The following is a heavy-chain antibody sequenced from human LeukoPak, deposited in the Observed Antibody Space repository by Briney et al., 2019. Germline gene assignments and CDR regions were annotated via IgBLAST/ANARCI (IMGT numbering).Heavy chain of an antibody. CDR2: ISSTSDYI. CDR1: GYTFSHYS. D-gene: IGHD3-16*02. J-gene: IGHJ3*02. V-gene: IGHV3-21*01. Sequence: GGSLRLSCAASGYTFSHYSVNWVRQAPGKGLEWVSSISSTSDYIYYADSVKGRFTISRDNTKSSLYLQMNSLRAEDTAVYYCVSGNDPDSTWENYRLDAFDIWGQGRTVIVSS. CDR3: VSGNDPDSTWENYRLDAFDI.